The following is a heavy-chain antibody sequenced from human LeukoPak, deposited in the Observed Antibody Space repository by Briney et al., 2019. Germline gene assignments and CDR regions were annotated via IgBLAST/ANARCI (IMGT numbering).Heavy chain of an antibody. J-gene: IGHJ6*03. CDR1: GFTFSSYS. D-gene: IGHD3-22*01. Sequence: GGSLRLSCAASGFTFSSYSMNWVRQAPGKGLEWVSYISSSSSTIYYADSVKGRFTISRDNAKSSLYLQMNSLRAEDTAVYYCARTDYYDSSGYYYNFYYYMDVWGKGTTVTVSS. CDR2: ISSSSSTI. CDR3: ARTDYYDSSGYYYNFYYYMDV. V-gene: IGHV3-48*04.